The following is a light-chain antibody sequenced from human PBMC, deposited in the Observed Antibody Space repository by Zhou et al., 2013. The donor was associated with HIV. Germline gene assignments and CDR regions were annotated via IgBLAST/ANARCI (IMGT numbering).Light chain of an antibody. CDR1: QSVSSN. Sequence: EIVLTQSPGTLSLSPGERATLSCRASQSVSSNLAWFQQKPGQAPRLLIYGASTRATGIPARFSGNGSGTEFTLTISSLQSEDFAVYYCQQYNNWPPWTFGQGTKVEIK. J-gene: IGKJ1*01. CDR2: GAS. V-gene: IGKV3-15*01. CDR3: QQYNNWPPWT.